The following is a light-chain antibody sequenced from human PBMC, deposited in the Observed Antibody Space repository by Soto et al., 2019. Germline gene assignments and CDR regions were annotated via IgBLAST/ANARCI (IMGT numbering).Light chain of an antibody. J-gene: IGKJ4*01. CDR1: RGIGST. CDR3: QHYVTWPLA. Sequence: EVVMTQSPATLSVSPGERATLSCRASRGIGSTLAWYQQKPGQTPRLLIYDTSTRATGVPGRFIGSRSGTEFTLTITSLQSEDFAIYYWQHYVTWPLAFGRGTRVENK. V-gene: IGKV3-15*01. CDR2: DTS.